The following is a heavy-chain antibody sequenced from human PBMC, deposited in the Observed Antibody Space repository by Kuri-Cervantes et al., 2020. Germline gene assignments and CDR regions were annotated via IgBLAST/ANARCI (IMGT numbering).Heavy chain of an antibody. V-gene: IGHV3-21*01. D-gene: IGHD3-22*01. CDR3: ARVPCYDSTGYHYNWFDP. Sequence: GESLKISCAAPGFTFSSYSMNWVRQAPGKGLEWVSSISSSSSYIYYADSVKGRFTISRDNAKNSLYLQMNTLRAEDTAVYYCARVPCYDSTGYHYNWFDPWGQGTLVTVSS. CDR2: ISSSSSYI. CDR1: GFTFSSYS. J-gene: IGHJ5*02.